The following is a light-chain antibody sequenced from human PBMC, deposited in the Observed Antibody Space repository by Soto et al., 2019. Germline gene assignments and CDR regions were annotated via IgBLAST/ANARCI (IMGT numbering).Light chain of an antibody. J-gene: IGKJ3*01. CDR2: GAS. V-gene: IGKV1-5*01. CDR3: QQYKNYLT. Sequence: DIQMTQSPSTLSASVGDRVTITCRASQSISTWLAWYQQKPGKAPKVLIYGASSLESGVPSRFSGCGSGTEFTLTISSLQPDDFATYYCQQYKNYLTFGPGTKVDIK. CDR1: QSISTW.